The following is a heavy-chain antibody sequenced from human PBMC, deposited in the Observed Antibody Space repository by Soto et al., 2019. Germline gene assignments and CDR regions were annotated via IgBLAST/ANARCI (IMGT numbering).Heavy chain of an antibody. D-gene: IGHD6-6*01. CDR2: INHSGST. J-gene: IGHJ4*02. V-gene: IGHV4-34*01. CDR3: ASSGIAAQDY. CDR1: GGSFSGYY. Sequence: SEILSLTCAVYGGSFSGYYWSWIRQPPGKGLEWIGEINHSGSTNYNPSLKSRVTISVDTSKNQFSLKLSSVTAADTAVYYCASSGIAAQDYWGQGTLVTVSS.